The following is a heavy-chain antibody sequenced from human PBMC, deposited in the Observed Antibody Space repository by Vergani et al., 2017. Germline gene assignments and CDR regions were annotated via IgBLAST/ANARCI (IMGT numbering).Heavy chain of an antibody. D-gene: IGHD6-19*01. J-gene: IGHJ6*03. V-gene: IGHV1-69*04. CDR3: ARDRGSGWPSTLYYYYYYMDV. CDR1: GGTFSSYA. CDR2: IIPILGIA. Sequence: QVQLVQSGAEVKKPGSSVKVSCKASGGTFSSYAISWVRQAPGQGLEWMGRIIPILGIANYAQKFQGRVTITADKSTSTAYMELSRLRSEDTAVYYCARDRGSGWPSTLYYYYYYMDVWGKGTTVTVSS.